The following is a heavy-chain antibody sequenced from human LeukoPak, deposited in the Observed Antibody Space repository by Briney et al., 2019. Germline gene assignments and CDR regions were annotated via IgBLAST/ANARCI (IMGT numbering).Heavy chain of an antibody. J-gene: IGHJ4*02. Sequence: PSETLSLTCTVSGGSISSSSYYWGWIRQPPGKGLEWIGSIYYSGSTYYNPSLKSRVTISVDTSKNQFSLKLSSVTAADTAVYYCATVYDSSGYSDYWGQGTLVTVSS. V-gene: IGHV4-39*01. CDR1: GGSISSSSYY. CDR3: ATVYDSSGYSDY. CDR2: IYYSGST. D-gene: IGHD3-22*01.